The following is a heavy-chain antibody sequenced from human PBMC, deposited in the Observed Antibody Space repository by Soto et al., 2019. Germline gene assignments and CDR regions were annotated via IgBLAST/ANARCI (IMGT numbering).Heavy chain of an antibody. V-gene: IGHV1-8*01. CDR3: AGGIN. CDR2: MNANSGNT. CDR1: GYTFTSYD. Sequence: QVQLVQSGAEVKRPGASVRVSCKASGYTFTSYDINWVRQATGQGLEWLGWMNANSGNTGYAQKCQGRITLTRSTYTSTAYMELTGLRSEDTAVYYGAGGINWGQGTMVTVSS. J-gene: IGHJ3*01.